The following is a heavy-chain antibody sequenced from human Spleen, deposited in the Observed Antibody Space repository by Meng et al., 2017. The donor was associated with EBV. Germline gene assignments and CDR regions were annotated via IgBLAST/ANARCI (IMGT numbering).Heavy chain of an antibody. J-gene: IGHJ4*02. Sequence: QVPLVQSGGEVKKPGASVKVSCKASGYTFDIYPITGVRQAPGQGLEWMGEISPISAIASYAQQFQGRVTITADEFTTTAYMELSSLRSQDTAVYFCARVGGGEVATFDYWGQGTLVTVSS. CDR3: ARVGGGEVATFDY. CDR2: ISPISAIA. V-gene: IGHV1-69*12. D-gene: IGHD5-24*01. CDR1: GYTFDIYP.